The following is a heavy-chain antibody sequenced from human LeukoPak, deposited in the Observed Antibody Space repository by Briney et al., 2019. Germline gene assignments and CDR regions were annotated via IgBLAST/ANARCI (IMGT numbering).Heavy chain of an antibody. D-gene: IGHD4-17*01. V-gene: IGHV4-39*01. CDR1: GGSISSSSYY. CDR3: ASLSDYGDQLDY. Sequence: SETLSLTCTVSGGSISSSSYYWGWIRQPPGKGLEWIGGIYYSGSTYYNPSLKSRVTISVDTSKNQFSLKLSSVTAADTAVYYCASLSDYGDQLDYWGQGTLVTVSS. J-gene: IGHJ4*02. CDR2: IYYSGST.